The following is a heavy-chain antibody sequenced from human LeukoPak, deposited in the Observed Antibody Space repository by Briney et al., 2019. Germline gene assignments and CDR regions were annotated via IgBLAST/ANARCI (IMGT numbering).Heavy chain of an antibody. CDR1: GFTLSSYA. CDR3: ARGGSYLSAFDI. V-gene: IGHV3-53*01. J-gene: IGHJ3*02. CDR2: NSGGST. Sequence: GGSLRLSCAASGFTLSSYAMSWVRQAPGKGLEWVSINSGGSTFYADSVKGRFTISRDNSKNTLYLQMNSLRAEDTAVYYCARGGSYLSAFDIWGQGTMVTVSS. D-gene: IGHD1-26*01.